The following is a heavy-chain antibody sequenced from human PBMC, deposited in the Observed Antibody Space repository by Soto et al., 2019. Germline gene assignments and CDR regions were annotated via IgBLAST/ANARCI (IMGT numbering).Heavy chain of an antibody. CDR1: GYSFTNYW. Sequence: GESLKISCKGSGYSFTNYWIGWVRQMPGKGLEWMGIINPADSESTYSPYFQGQVTISADKSISTAYLQWSSLKASDTAMYYCASHVEPAKGYYYGMDVCGQGTTVTVSS. D-gene: IGHD1-1*01. CDR2: INPADSES. CDR3: ASHVEPAKGYYYGMDV. V-gene: IGHV5-51*01. J-gene: IGHJ6*02.